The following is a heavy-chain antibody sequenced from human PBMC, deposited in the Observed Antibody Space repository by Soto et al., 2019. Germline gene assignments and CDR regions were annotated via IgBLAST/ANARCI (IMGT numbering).Heavy chain of an antibody. V-gene: IGHV3-23*01. D-gene: IGHD3-10*01. CDR1: GFRFGSYA. CDR2: ISGSDGKT. CDR3: ARRSYLDY. J-gene: IGHJ4*02. Sequence: PGGSLRLSCAASGFRFGSYALSWVRQAPGKGLEWVSTISGSDGKTFYADSVKGRFSISRDTSQSALYLQINSLRADDTAMYYCARRSYLDYWGQGT.